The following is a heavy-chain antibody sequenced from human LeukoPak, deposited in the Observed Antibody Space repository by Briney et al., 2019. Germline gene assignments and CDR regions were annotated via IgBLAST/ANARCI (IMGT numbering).Heavy chain of an antibody. CDR2: ISSSSSTI. Sequence: PGGSLRLSCAASGFTFSSYSMNWVRQAPGKGLEWVSYISSSSSTIYYADSVKGRFTISRDNAKNSLYLQMNSLRAEDTALYYCARGGRACYSPFDYWGQGTLVTVSS. CDR1: GFTFSSYS. D-gene: IGHD2-15*01. V-gene: IGHV3-48*01. J-gene: IGHJ4*02. CDR3: ARGGRACYSPFDY.